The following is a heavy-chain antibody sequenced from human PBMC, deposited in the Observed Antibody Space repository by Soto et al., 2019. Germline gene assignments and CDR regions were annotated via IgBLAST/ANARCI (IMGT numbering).Heavy chain of an antibody. V-gene: IGHV4-34*01. CDR3: ARERMAAHFDY. J-gene: IGHJ4*02. CDR1: GGSFSGYY. D-gene: IGHD6-19*01. Sequence: QVQLQQWGAGLLKPSETLSLTCAVYGGSFSGYYWSWIRQPPGKGLEWIGEINHSGSTNYNPSPKNRVTISVDTSKNPFSLKLSSVTAADTAVYYCARERMAAHFDYWGQGTLVTVSS. CDR2: INHSGST.